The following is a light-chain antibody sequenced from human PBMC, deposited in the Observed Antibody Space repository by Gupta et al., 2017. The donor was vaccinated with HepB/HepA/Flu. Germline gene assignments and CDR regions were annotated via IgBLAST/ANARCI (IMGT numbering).Light chain of an antibody. Sequence: AIRMTQSPSSFSASTGDRVTITCRASQGISSYLAWYQQKPGKAPKLLIYAASTLKSGVPSRFSGSGSGTDFTLTISCLQPEDFATYYCQQDDSYLETFGQGTKVEIK. CDR2: AAS. J-gene: IGKJ1*01. CDR3: QQDDSYLET. CDR1: QGISSY. V-gene: IGKV1-8*01.